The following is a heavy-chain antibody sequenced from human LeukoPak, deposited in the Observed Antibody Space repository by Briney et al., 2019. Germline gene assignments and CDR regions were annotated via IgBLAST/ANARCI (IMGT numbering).Heavy chain of an antibody. D-gene: IGHD3-10*01. CDR2: IYTSGST. CDR1: GGSISSGSYY. Sequence: PSQTLSLTCTVSGGSISSGSYYWSWIRQPAGKGLEWIGRIYTSGSTNYNPSLKSRVTISVDTSKNQFSLKLSSVTAADTAVYYCARDLGDDSDYYYYGMDVWAKGPRSPSP. CDR3: ARDLGDDSDYYYYGMDV. J-gene: IGHJ6*02. V-gene: IGHV4-61*02.